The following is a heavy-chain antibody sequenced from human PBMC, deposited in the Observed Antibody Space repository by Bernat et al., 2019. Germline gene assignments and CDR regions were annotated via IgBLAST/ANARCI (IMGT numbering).Heavy chain of an antibody. V-gene: IGHV4-39*01. CDR1: GGSISSSSYY. D-gene: IGHD3-10*01. J-gene: IGHJ1*01. Sequence: QLQLQESGPGLVKPSETLSLTCTVSGGSISSSSYYWGWIRQPPGKGLEWIGSIYYSGSTYYNPSLKSRVTISVDTSKNQFSLKLSSVTAAETAVYYCARGGLLWFGEDRPDGVPYFQHWGQGTLVTVSS. CDR3: ARGGLLWFGEDRPDGVPYFQH. CDR2: IYYSGST.